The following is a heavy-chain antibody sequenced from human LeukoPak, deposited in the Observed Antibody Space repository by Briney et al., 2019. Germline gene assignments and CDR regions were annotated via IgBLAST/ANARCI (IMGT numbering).Heavy chain of an antibody. Sequence: ASVKVSCKASGYTFTSYGISWVRQAPGQGLECMGWISAYNGNTNYAQKLQGRVTMTTDTSTSTAYMELRSLRSDDTAVYYCARVGSPRALLWFGAAFDYWGQGTLVTVSS. CDR2: ISAYNGNT. CDR3: ARVGSPRALLWFGAAFDY. J-gene: IGHJ4*02. CDR1: GYTFTSYG. D-gene: IGHD3-10*01. V-gene: IGHV1-18*01.